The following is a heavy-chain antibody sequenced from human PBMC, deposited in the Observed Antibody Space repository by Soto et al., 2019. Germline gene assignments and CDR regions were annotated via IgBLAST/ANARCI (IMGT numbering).Heavy chain of an antibody. J-gene: IGHJ4*01. D-gene: IGHD3-10*01. CDR1: GDSISGGGFS. V-gene: IGHV4-30-2*06. CDR2: IYLSGTS. CDR3: ARGHYFGSGSTD. Sequence: SETLSLTCAVSGDSISGGGFSWNWIRQSPGKGLEWIGYIYLSGTSYFNPSLKSRVSISLDKSRNQFSLRLSSMTAADTAVYYCARGHYFGSGSTDWGHGTLVTVSS.